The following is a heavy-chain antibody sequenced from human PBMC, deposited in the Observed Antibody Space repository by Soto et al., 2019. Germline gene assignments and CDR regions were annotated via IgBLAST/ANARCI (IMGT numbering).Heavy chain of an antibody. J-gene: IGHJ4*02. CDR1: GFTFSSYA. V-gene: IGHV3-23*01. CDR3: ARVRSDSSGYWGAYYFDY. D-gene: IGHD3-22*01. Sequence: GGSLRLSCAASGFTFSSYAMSWVRQAPGKGLEWVSAISGSGGSTYYADSVKGRFTISRDNSKNTLYLQMNSLRAEDTAVYYCARVRSDSSGYWGAYYFDYWGQGTLVTVSS. CDR2: ISGSGGST.